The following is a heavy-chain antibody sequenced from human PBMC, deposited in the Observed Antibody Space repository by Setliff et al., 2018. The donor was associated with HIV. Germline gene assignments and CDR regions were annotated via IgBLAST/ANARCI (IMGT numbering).Heavy chain of an antibody. CDR1: GFSFNNYY. CDR2: IKEDGSEK. V-gene: IGHV3-7*03. Sequence: LRLSCIASGFSFNNYYMTWVRQAPGKGLEWVGNIKEDGSEKYYVDSVKGRFTISRGNAEYPLYLQVNSLRAEDTAVYYCARLRINDYWGQGTPVTVSS. CDR3: ARLRINDY. J-gene: IGHJ4*02.